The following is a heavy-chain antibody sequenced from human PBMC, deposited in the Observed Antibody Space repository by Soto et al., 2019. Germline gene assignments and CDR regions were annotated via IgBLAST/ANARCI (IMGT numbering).Heavy chain of an antibody. CDR1: GFTFSSYA. CDR3: AKDNYQIAARFLDY. Sequence: AVGSLRLSCAASGFTFSSYAMSWVRQAPGKGLEWVSAISGSGGSTYYADSVKGRFTISRDNSKNTLYLQMNSLRAEDTAVYYCAKDNYQIAARFLDYWGQGTLVTVSS. D-gene: IGHD6-6*01. J-gene: IGHJ4*02. CDR2: ISGSGGST. V-gene: IGHV3-23*01.